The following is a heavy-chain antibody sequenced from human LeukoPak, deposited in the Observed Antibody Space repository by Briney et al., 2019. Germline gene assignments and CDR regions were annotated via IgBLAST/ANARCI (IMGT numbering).Heavy chain of an antibody. CDR3: ARVTGAIDY. CDR1: GYSFTNYD. V-gene: IGHV1-8*01. CDR2: INTKSGYT. Sequence: ASVKVSCKTSGYSFTNYDINWVRQSTGQGLEWMGWINTKSGYTGHAQKFHGRITMTRDNSISTVYMELRSLRSEDTAVYYCARVTGAIDYWGQGTLVTVSS. J-gene: IGHJ4*02.